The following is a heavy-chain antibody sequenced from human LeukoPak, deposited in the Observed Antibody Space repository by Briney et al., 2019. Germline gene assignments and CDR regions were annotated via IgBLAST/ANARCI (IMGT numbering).Heavy chain of an antibody. Sequence: SETLSLTCTVSGGSISSYYWSWIRQPPGKGLEWIGYIYYSGSTNYNPSLKSRVTISVDTSKNQFSLKLSSVTAADTAVYYCARDEAYYYDSSGLEGPFDYWGQGTLVTVSS. CDR3: ARDEAYYYDSSGLEGPFDY. V-gene: IGHV4-59*01. J-gene: IGHJ4*02. CDR2: IYYSGST. D-gene: IGHD3-22*01. CDR1: GGSISSYY.